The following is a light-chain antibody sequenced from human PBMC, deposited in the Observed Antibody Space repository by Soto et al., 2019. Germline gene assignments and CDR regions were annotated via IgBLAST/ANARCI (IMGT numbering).Light chain of an antibody. J-gene: IGLJ2*01. CDR1: SGHSNYA. Sequence: QPVLTQSPSASASLGASVKLTCTLSSGHSNYAIAWHQQQSEKGPRYLMKLNSDGSHSKGDGIPDRFSGSSSGAERYLTIPSLQSEEEADYYCQAWGSGIVVFGGGTKLNVL. V-gene: IGLV4-69*01. CDR3: QAWGSGIVV. CDR2: LNSDGSH.